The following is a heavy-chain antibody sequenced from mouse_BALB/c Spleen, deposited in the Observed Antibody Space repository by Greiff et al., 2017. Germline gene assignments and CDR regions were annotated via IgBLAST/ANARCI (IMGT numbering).Heavy chain of an antibody. V-gene: IGHV5-6-5*01. CDR1: GFTFSSYA. CDR2: ISSGGST. J-gene: IGHJ2*01. Sequence: EVKLKESGGGLVKPGGSLKLSCAASGFTFSSYAMSWVRQTPEKRLEWVASISSGGSTYYPDSVKGRFTISRDNARNILYLQMSSLRSEDTAMYYCARGSGELRENFDYWGQGTTLTVSS. D-gene: IGHD1-1*01. CDR3: ARGSGELRENFDY.